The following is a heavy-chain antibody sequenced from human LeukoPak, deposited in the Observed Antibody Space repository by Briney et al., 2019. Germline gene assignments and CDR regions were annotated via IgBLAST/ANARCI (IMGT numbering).Heavy chain of an antibody. CDR2: INYSGTT. J-gene: IGHJ6*02. CDR1: GGXISSYY. V-gene: IGHV4-59*08. Sequence: PSETLSLTCTVSGGXISSYYCSWIRQPPGKGLEWIGYINYSGTTNYNPSLKSRVTISVDTSKNQFSLKLTSVTAADTAVYYCARHGVHSSYYYGLDVWGQGTTVTVSS. CDR3: ARHGVHSSYYYGLDV. D-gene: IGHD3-10*01.